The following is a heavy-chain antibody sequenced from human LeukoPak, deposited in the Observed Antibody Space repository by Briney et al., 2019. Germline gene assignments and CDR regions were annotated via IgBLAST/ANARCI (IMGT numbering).Heavy chain of an antibody. CDR2: ISGSGGST. J-gene: IGHJ4*02. CDR1: GFTFSSYA. V-gene: IGHV3-23*01. CDR3: ARGVVGYCSGGSCPWDY. Sequence: PGGSLRLSCAASGFTFSSYAMSWVRQAPGKGLEWVSAISGSGGSTYYADSVKGRFTISRDNSKNTLYLQMNSLRAEDTAVYYCARGVVGYCSGGSCPWDYWGQGTLVTVSS. D-gene: IGHD2-15*01.